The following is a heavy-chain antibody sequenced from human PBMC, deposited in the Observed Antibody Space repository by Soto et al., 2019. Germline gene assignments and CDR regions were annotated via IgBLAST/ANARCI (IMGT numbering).Heavy chain of an antibody. V-gene: IGHV3-64D*06. J-gene: IGHJ4*02. CDR3: RITGTNSNLYSFEF. Sequence: PGGSLRLSCSASGLTFSNYAIHWVRQAPGKGLEYVSGISAHGQTTYYSDSVKDRFLISRDNSQNTLYLQMSSLRVEDTAVYYCRITGTNSNLYSFEFWGQGTLVIVSS. D-gene: IGHD1-20*01. CDR1: GLTFSNYA. CDR2: ISAHGQTT.